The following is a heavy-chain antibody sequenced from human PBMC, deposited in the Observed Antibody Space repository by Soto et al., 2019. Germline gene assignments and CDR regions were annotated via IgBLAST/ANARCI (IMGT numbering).Heavy chain of an antibody. CDR2: ISGSGGRT. V-gene: IGHV3-23*01. J-gene: IGHJ4*02. CDR1: GFTFSGNP. D-gene: IGHD4-17*01. Sequence: EVQLLESGGGLVQPGGSLRLSCAASGFTFSGNPLSWVRQAPGTGRGWVSAISGSGGRTYYSVSVKGRFTITRDNSKKTLYLKMDSLRAEDTAVYYCAKDLCGYGDYVAYWGQGTLVTVSS. CDR3: AKDLCGYGDYVAY.